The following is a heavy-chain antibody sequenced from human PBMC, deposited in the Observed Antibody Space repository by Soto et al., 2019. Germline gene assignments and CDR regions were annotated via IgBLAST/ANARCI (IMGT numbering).Heavy chain of an antibody. CDR3: ASRERVDAFDI. D-gene: IGHD1-26*01. Sequence: QVQLGQSGAEVKKPGSSVKVSCKASGGSFSSNAISWVRQAPGQGLEWMGGIIPILGSANYAQKFQDRLTITADGSTTTTYMELNSLRSEDAAVYYCASRERVDAFDIWGQGTLVTVSS. V-gene: IGHV1-69*01. CDR2: IIPILGSA. CDR1: GGSFSSNA. J-gene: IGHJ3*02.